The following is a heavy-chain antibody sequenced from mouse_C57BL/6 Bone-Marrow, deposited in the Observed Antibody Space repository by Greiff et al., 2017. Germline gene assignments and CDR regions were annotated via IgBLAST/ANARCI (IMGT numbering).Heavy chain of an antibody. J-gene: IGHJ2*01. CDR3: TTSIYDGYSYYFDY. D-gene: IGHD2-3*01. CDR2: IDPENGDT. CDR1: GFNIKDDY. V-gene: IGHV14-4*01. Sequence: VQLQQSGAELVRPGASVKLSCTASGFNIKDDYMHWVKQRPEQGLEWIGWIDPENGDTEYASKFQGKATITADTSSNTAYLQLSSLTSEDTAVYYCTTSIYDGYSYYFDYWGQGTTLTVSS.